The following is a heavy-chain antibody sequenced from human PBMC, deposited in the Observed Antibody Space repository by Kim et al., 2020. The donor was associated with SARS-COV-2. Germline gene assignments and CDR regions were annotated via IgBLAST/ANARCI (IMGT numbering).Heavy chain of an antibody. CDR3: ARGRITIFGVVTEFDY. Sequence: LNSPVTIAVDTSKNQFALKLSAVTAADTAVYYCARGRITIFGVVTEFDYWGQGTLVTVSS. V-gene: IGHV4-31*01. D-gene: IGHD3-3*01. J-gene: IGHJ4*02.